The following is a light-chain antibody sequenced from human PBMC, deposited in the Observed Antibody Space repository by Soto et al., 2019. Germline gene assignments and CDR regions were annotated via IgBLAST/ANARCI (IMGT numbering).Light chain of an antibody. CDR1: QSISSW. V-gene: IGKV1-5*03. Sequence: DIQMTQSPSTLSASVGDRVTITCRASQSISSWLAWYQQKPGKAPKLLIYKAPSLESGVPSRFSGSGSGTEFSLTISSLQPDDFATYYCQHYNTYSGTFGPGTKVDIK. CDR3: QHYNTYSGT. J-gene: IGKJ3*01. CDR2: KAP.